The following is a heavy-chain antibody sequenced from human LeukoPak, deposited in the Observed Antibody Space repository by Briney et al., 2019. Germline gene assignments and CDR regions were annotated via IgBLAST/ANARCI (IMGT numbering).Heavy chain of an antibody. V-gene: IGHV3-23*01. CDR1: GFTFSNYA. Sequence: GSLRLSCEASGFTFSNYAMNWVRQAPGKGLEWVSGITGSGGYTYYADPVKGRFSISRDNSKNSLYLQMNSLRAEDTAVYYCARDPYGSGYEDYFDYWGQGTLVTVSS. D-gene: IGHD3-22*01. J-gene: IGHJ4*02. CDR2: ITGSGGYT. CDR3: ARDPYGSGYEDYFDY.